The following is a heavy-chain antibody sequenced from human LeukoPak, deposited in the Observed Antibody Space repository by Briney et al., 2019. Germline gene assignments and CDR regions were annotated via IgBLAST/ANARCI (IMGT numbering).Heavy chain of an antibody. CDR2: ISSSGSTI. CDR3: ARANWNYGYYYYYGLDV. CDR1: AFTFSSYD. Sequence: GGSLRLSCAASAFTFSSYDMNWVRQAPGKGLEWISYISSSGSTIYYADSVKGRFTISRDNAKNSLYLQMYSLRAEDTAIYYCARANWNYGYYYYYGLDVWGQGTTVTVSS. D-gene: IGHD1-7*01. V-gene: IGHV3-48*03. J-gene: IGHJ6*02.